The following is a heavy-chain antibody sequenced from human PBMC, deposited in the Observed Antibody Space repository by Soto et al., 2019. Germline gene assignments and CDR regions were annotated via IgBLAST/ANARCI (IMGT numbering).Heavy chain of an antibody. J-gene: IGHJ6*03. D-gene: IGHD6-13*01. Sequence: GGSLRLSCAASGFTFSSYAMSWVRQAPGKGLEWVSAISGSGGSTYYADSVKGRFTISRDNSKNTLYLQMNSLRAEDTAVYYCAKRAFGIQRTGLAAAGYYYYMDVWGKGTTVTVSS. CDR3: AKRAFGIQRTGLAAAGYYYYMDV. CDR1: GFTFSSYA. CDR2: ISGSGGST. V-gene: IGHV3-23*01.